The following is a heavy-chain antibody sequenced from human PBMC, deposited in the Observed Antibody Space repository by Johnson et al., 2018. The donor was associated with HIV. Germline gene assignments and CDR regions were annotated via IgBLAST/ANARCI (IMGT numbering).Heavy chain of an antibody. CDR2: IRGRDNTYST. CDR3: ANWDDAFDI. Sequence: MLLVESGGGLVQPGGSLELSCAASGFTLSGSALHWVRQASGNGLEWVGRIRGRDNTYSTAHAAPLKGSFTISRDDSTNTAYLQMHSLTPEDTAVYYCANWDDAFDIWGQGTMVTVSS. V-gene: IGHV3-73*01. D-gene: IGHD7-27*01. J-gene: IGHJ3*02. CDR1: GFTLSGSA.